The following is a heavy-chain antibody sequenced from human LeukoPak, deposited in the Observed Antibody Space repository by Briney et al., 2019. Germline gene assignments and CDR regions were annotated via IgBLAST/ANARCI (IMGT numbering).Heavy chain of an antibody. Sequence: GASVKVSCKASGDTFSNYYAISWVRQAPGQGLEWMGTIIPLFDKPKYAQRFQGRVTITTDESTNTAYMELSSLRSDDTAVYFCAWGYSYARQILNYWGQGTLVTVSS. J-gene: IGHJ4*02. V-gene: IGHV1-69*05. CDR2: IIPLFDKP. D-gene: IGHD3-16*01. CDR3: AWGYSYARQILNY. CDR1: GDTFSNYYA.